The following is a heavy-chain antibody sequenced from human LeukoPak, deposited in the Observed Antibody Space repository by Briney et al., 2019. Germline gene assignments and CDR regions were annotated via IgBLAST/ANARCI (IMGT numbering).Heavy chain of an antibody. Sequence: PSETLSLTCTVSGGSISTYYWTWIGQPPGKGLEWIGYIYYSGSTNYNPSLKSRVTISVDTSKNQFSLKLSSVTAADTAVYYCARAYCSGGTCYSSRGMFDPWGQGTLVTVSS. J-gene: IGHJ5*02. CDR3: ARAYCSGGTCYSSRGMFDP. CDR1: GGSISTYY. V-gene: IGHV4-59*01. D-gene: IGHD2-15*01. CDR2: IYYSGST.